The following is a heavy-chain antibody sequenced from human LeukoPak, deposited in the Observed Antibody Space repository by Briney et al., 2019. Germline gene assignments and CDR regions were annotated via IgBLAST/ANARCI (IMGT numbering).Heavy chain of an antibody. Sequence: GGSLRLPCAASGFIFSNYAMHWVRQAPGKGLEWVAVISYDGSYKYYADSVKGRFTISRDKSKNTLYLQMDSLRAEDTAVYYCARGAQDTVAMIGYFDYWGQGTLVTVSS. CDR3: ARGAQDTVAMIGYFDY. V-gene: IGHV3-30*04. CDR1: GFIFSNYA. CDR2: ISYDGSYK. J-gene: IGHJ4*02. D-gene: IGHD5-12*01.